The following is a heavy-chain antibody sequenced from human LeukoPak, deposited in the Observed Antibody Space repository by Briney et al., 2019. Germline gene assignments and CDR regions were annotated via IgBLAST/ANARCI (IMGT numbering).Heavy chain of an antibody. J-gene: IGHJ5*02. V-gene: IGHV1-2*02. Sequence: ASVKVSCKASGYTFTAYYIHWLRQAPGQGLEWMGWINPNSGDTNYAQKLQGRVTMTRDTSISTAYMELNRLRSDDTAVYYCARPAAATLWFDPLGPGSPGHRLL. D-gene: IGHD6-13*01. CDR3: ARPAAATLWFDP. CDR1: GYTFTAYY. CDR2: INPNSGDT.